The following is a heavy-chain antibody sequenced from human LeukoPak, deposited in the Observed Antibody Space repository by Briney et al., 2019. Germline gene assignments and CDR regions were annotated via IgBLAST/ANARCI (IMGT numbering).Heavy chain of an antibody. CDR1: GYTFTNYD. D-gene: IGHD4-23*01. CDR2: IIPILGIA. V-gene: IGHV1-69*04. J-gene: IGHJ1*01. CDR3: ARDHFANREEPVVTRIEYFQH. Sequence: SVKVSCKASGYTFTNYDISWVRQAPGQGLEWMGRIIPILGIANYAQKFQGRVTITADKSTSTAYMELSSLRSEDTAVYYCARDHFANREEPVVTRIEYFQHWGQGTLVTVSS.